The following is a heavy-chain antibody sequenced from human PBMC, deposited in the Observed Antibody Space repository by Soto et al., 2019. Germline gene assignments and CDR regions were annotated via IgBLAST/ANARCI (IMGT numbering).Heavy chain of an antibody. CDR1: GGPFIAYC. V-gene: IGHV4-34*01. J-gene: IGHJ4*02. CDR2: INHSGST. D-gene: IGHD2-21*02. CDR3: ARSIVVVTALDY. Sequence: PSVTLSLTCAVDGGPFIAYCWTWIRQPPGKGLEWIGEINHSGSTNYNPSLRSRVTISLDTSKNQFSLKLTSVTAADTAVYYCARSIVVVTALDYWGQGTLVTVSP.